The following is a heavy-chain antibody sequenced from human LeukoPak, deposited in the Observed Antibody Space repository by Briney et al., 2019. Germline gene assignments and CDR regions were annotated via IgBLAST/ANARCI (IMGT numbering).Heavy chain of an antibody. CDR1: GYTFTDYY. V-gene: IGHV1-2*02. CDR2: INAKSGGT. Sequence: ASVRLSCETSGYTFTDYYIHWVRQAPGQGLEWMGWINAKSGGTNYAQKFQGRVTMTRDTSISTAYMDLSSLRSDDTAVYYCAGANWAAGVAFDYWGQGTLVTVSS. J-gene: IGHJ4*02. CDR3: AGANWAAGVAFDY. D-gene: IGHD1-1*01.